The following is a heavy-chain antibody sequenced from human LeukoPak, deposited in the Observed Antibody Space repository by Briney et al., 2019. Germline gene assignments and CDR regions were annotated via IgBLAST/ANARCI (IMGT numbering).Heavy chain of an antibody. CDR2: INPNSGGT. Sequence: GASVKVSCKASGYTFTVYYMHWVRQAPGQGREWMGWINPNSGGTNYAQKFQGRVTMTRDTSISTAYMELSRLRSDDTAVYYCARGLGYSYGYFDYWGQGTLVTVSS. V-gene: IGHV1-2*02. D-gene: IGHD5-18*01. J-gene: IGHJ4*02. CDR3: ARGLGYSYGYFDY. CDR1: GYTFTVYY.